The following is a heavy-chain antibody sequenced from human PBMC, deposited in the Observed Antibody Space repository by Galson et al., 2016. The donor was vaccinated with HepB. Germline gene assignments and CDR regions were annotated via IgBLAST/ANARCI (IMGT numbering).Heavy chain of an antibody. CDR1: GDSVSSNSYY. CDR3: AKEGSLYFYDTGLDV. Sequence: LSLTCTVSGDSVSSNSYYWSWIRQLPGKGLEWIGYTSHSGGTHYSPSLKSRATISVHTSKNPFSLKLTSMTAADTAIYYCAKEGSLYFYDTGLDVWGQGAPVTVSS. V-gene: IGHV4-61*03. J-gene: IGHJ6*02. CDR2: TSHSGGT. D-gene: IGHD3-22*01.